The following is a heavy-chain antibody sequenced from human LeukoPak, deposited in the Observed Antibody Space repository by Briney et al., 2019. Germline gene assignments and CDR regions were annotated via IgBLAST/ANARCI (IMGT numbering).Heavy chain of an antibody. J-gene: IGHJ4*02. Sequence: GGSLRLSCAASGFTFSSYAMSWVRQAPGKGLEWVSVIYSGGSTYYADSVKGRFTISRDNSKNTLYLQMNSPRAEDTAVYYCARGRSSSEPDYWGQGTLVTVSS. D-gene: IGHD6-19*01. CDR3: ARGRSSSEPDY. CDR1: GFTFSSYA. V-gene: IGHV3-66*01. CDR2: IYSGGST.